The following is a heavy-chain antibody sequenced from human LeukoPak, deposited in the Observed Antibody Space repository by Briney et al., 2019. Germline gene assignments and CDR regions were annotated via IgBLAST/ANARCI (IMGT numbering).Heavy chain of an antibody. CDR3: ARVRDYGGNSQYFQH. J-gene: IGHJ1*01. D-gene: IGHD4-23*01. Sequence: SETLSLTCAVYGGSFSGYYWSWIRQPPGKGLEWIGEINHSGSTNYNPSLKSRVTIPVDTSKNQFSLKLSSVTAADTAVYYCARVRDYGGNSQYFQHWGQGTLVTVSS. CDR2: INHSGST. V-gene: IGHV4-34*01. CDR1: GGSFSGYY.